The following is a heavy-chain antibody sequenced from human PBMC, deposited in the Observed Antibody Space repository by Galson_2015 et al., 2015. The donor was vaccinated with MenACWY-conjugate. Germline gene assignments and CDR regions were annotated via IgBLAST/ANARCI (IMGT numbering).Heavy chain of an antibody. CDR2: MNYSGRT. J-gene: IGHJ5*02. CDR3: ARRTPELNWFDP. D-gene: IGHD1-26*01. V-gene: IGHV4-39*01. CDR1: GDSISSDNYY. Sequence: SETLSLTCTVSGDSISSDNYYWTWVRQPPGRGLEWIASMNYSGRTFYNPFLMSRVSISVDMSKSQYSLKLTSVTAADTAVYFCARRTPELNWFDPWGQGTLVTVSS.